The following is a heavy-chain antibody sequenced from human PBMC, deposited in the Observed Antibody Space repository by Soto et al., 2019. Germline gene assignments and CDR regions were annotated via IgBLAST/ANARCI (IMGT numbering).Heavy chain of an antibody. Sequence: GGSLRLSCAASGFTFNNHAMSWIRQAPGKGLEWVSTNSASGGSTYYAGSVKGRFTISRDNSKNTVYLQMKSLRVEDTAVYYCAKMGGSEYELLGPDAFDTWGQGTMVTVSS. J-gene: IGHJ3*02. D-gene: IGHD2-2*01. CDR1: GFTFNNHA. V-gene: IGHV3-23*01. CDR2: NSASGGST. CDR3: AKMGGSEYELLGPDAFDT.